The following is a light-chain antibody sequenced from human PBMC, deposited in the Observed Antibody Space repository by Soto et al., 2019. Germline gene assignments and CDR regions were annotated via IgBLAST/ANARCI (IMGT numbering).Light chain of an antibody. Sequence: QSVLTQPASVSGSPGQSITISCTGTSSDFGPYNYVSWYQQHPGKAPKLMIYEVSNRPSGVSNRFSGSKSGNTASLTISGIQAEDAADYYCSSYTSSSTWVFGRGTKLTVL. CDR1: SSDFGPYNY. CDR2: EVS. J-gene: IGLJ3*02. V-gene: IGLV2-14*01. CDR3: SSYTSSSTWV.